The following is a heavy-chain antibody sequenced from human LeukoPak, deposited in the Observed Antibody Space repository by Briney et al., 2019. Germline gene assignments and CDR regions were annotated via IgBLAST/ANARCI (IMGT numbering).Heavy chain of an antibody. J-gene: IGHJ4*02. CDR3: AVVATTYFDY. V-gene: IGHV3-30*03. CDR2: ISYDGSNK. Sequence: GRSLRLSCAASGFTFSSSGMHWVRQAPGKGLEWVAVISYDGSNKYYADSVKGRFTISRDNSKNTLYLQMNSLRAEDTAVYYCAVVATTYFDYWGQGTLVTVSS. CDR1: GFTFSSSG. D-gene: IGHD5-12*01.